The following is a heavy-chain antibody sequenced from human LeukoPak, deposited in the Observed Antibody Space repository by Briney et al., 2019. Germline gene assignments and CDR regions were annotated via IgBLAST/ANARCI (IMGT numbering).Heavy chain of an antibody. J-gene: IGHJ4*02. CDR3: ARGSRLRRTGYSPPGDY. Sequence: GASVKVSCKTSGYTFTGYYMHWVRQAPGQGLEWMGWINPNSGGTNYAQKFQGRVTMTRDTSISTAYMELSSLRSEDTAVYYCARGSRLRRTGYSPPGDYWGQGTLVTVSS. D-gene: IGHD3-9*01. CDR1: GYTFTGYY. CDR2: INPNSGGT. V-gene: IGHV1-2*02.